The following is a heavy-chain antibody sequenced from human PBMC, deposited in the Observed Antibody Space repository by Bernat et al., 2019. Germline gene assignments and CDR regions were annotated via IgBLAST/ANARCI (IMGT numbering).Heavy chain of an antibody. J-gene: IGHJ4*02. CDR1: GYTFTGYY. D-gene: IGHD6-6*01. CDR2: INPNSGGT. V-gene: IGHV1-2*02. Sequence: QVQLVQSGAEVREPGASVKVSCKASGYTFTGYYIHWVRQAPGQGLESMGWINPNSGGTNFAQKFQGRVTMTRDTSISTAYMELSRLRSDDTAVYYCAMTSRSFIGPDYWGQGTLVTVSS. CDR3: AMTSRSFIGPDY.